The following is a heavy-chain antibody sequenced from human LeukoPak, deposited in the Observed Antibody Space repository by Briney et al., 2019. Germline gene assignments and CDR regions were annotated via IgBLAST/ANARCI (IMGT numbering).Heavy chain of an antibody. J-gene: IGHJ4*02. CDR1: GGIFSRYA. CDR3: ARESMAYCGGDCYRDFDY. CDR2: IIPILGLA. D-gene: IGHD2-21*01. Sequence: GASVKVSCQAGGGIFSRYAISWVRQAPGQGLEWMGRIIPILGLANYAQKYQGRVTITAVKTTSTAYMELSSLRSEDTAVYYCARESMAYCGGDCYRDFDYWGQGTLVTVSS. V-gene: IGHV1-69*04.